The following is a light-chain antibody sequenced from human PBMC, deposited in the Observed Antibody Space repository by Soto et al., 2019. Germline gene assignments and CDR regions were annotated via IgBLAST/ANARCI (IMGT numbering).Light chain of an antibody. V-gene: IGKV1-9*01. CDR3: QQFNTYPVT. J-gene: IGKJ4*01. Sequence: DVELTQSPSFLAASVGDRLTITCRASQDINNFLAWYQQKPGKAPKLLIYTISTLQSGVPSRFSGSGSGTEFTLTIRSLQSDDFATYYCQQFNTYPVTFGGGTKVEI. CDR1: QDINNF. CDR2: TIS.